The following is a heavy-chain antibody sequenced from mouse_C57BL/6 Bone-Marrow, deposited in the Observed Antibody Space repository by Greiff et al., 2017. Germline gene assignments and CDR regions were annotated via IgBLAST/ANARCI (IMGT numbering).Heavy chain of an antibody. CDR1: GFSLTSYA. V-gene: IGHV2-9-1*01. Sequence: QVQLQQSGPGLVAPSQSLSITCTVSGFSLTSYAISWVRQPPGKGLEWLGVIWTGGGTNYNSALKSRLSISKDNSKSQVFLKMNSLQTDDTARYYCARGISDDYGSFDYWGQGTTLTVSS. D-gene: IGHD2-4*01. CDR2: IWTGGGT. J-gene: IGHJ2*01. CDR3: ARGISDDYGSFDY.